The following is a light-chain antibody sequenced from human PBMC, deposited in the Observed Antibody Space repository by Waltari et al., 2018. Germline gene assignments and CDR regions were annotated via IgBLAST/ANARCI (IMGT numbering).Light chain of an antibody. CDR3: LQAHSFPPT. J-gene: IGKJ3*01. V-gene: IGKV1-12*01. CDR2: AAS. Sequence: DIQMTQPPPSVSASLGARATFTCRASQGISSWLAWYQQKPGKAPRLLIYAASSLQSGVPSRFSGSGSGTDFTLTISSLQPEDFATYYCLQAHSFPPTFGPGTKVDIK. CDR1: QGISSW.